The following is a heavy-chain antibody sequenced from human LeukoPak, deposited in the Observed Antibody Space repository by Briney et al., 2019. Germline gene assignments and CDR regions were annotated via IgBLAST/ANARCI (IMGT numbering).Heavy chain of an antibody. J-gene: IGHJ4*02. Sequence: PGGSLRLSCAASGFTFSNYWMHWLRQAPGKGLVWVSRVNGGGSSITYADSVKGRFTISRDNAKNTLYLQMNSLRAEDTAVYYCARDHLRAAMVGDYFDYWGQGTLVTVSS. CDR2: VNGGGSSI. CDR1: GFTFSNYW. V-gene: IGHV3-74*01. D-gene: IGHD5-18*01. CDR3: ARDHLRAAMVGDYFDY.